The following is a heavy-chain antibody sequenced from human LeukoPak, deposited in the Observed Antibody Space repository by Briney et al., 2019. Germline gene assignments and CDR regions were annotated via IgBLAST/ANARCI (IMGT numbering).Heavy chain of an antibody. CDR2: INPNSGGT. CDR3: ARATYYYGSGKSWFDP. V-gene: IGHV1-2*02. CDR1: GYTFTGYY. J-gene: IGHJ5*02. D-gene: IGHD3-10*01. Sequence: ASVKVSCKASGYTFTGYYMHWVRQAPGQGLEWMGWINPNSGGTNYATNFQGRVTMTRDTSISTAHMELSRLRSDDTAVYYCARATYYYGSGKSWFDPWGQGTLVTVSS.